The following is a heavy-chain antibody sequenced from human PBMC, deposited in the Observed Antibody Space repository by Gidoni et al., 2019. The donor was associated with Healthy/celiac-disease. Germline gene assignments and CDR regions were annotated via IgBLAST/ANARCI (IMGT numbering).Heavy chain of an antibody. CDR2: IFSNDEK. V-gene: IGHV2-26*01. J-gene: IGHJ3*02. CDR1: GFSLSNARMG. CDR3: ARIRFTSSGWYGGDAFDI. D-gene: IGHD6-19*01. Sequence: QVTLKESGPVLVTPTETLTLTCTVSGFSLSNARMGVSWIRQPPGKALEWLAHIFSNDEKSYSTSLKSRLTISKDTSKSQVVLTMTNMDPVDTATYYCARIRFTSSGWYGGDAFDIWGQGTMVTVSS.